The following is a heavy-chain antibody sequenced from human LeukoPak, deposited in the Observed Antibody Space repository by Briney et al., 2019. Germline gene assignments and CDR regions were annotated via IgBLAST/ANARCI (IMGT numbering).Heavy chain of an antibody. V-gene: IGHV3-7*01. J-gene: IGHJ4*02. D-gene: IGHD3-16*01. CDR1: RFTFSRFW. CDR2: IKEDGSEK. Sequence: GESLTLSCVVSRFTFSRFWMAWVRQAPGKGPEWVAQIKEDGSEKYYMDFAEGRFTISRDNAKNSLYLQMNSLRAEDTAVYYCAKDYGGGYFDYWGQGTLVTVSS. CDR3: AKDYGGGYFDY.